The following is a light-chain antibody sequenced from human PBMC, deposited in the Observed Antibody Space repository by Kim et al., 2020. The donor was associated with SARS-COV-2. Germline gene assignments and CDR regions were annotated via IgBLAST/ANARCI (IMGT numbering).Light chain of an antibody. Sequence: QGVTIPCAGSSSNLGASYNVHWYQQLPGTAPKLLIYDNDNRPSGVPDRFSGSKSGTSASLAITGLRAEDEGDYYCQSYDSSLSNYVFGTGTKVTVL. CDR1: SSNLGASYN. CDR2: DND. J-gene: IGLJ1*01. V-gene: IGLV1-40*01. CDR3: QSYDSSLSNYV.